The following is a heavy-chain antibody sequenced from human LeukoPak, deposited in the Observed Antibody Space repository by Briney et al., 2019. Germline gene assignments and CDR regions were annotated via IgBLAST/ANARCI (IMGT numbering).Heavy chain of an antibody. Sequence: GASVKVSCKASGGTFSSCAISWVRQAPGQGLEWMGGIIPIFGTANYAQKFQGRVTITTDESTSTAYMELSSLRSEDTAVYYCARATKAARSFDYWGQGTLVTVSS. J-gene: IGHJ4*02. CDR3: ARATKAARSFDY. CDR1: GGTFSSCA. CDR2: IIPIFGTA. D-gene: IGHD6-6*01. V-gene: IGHV1-69*05.